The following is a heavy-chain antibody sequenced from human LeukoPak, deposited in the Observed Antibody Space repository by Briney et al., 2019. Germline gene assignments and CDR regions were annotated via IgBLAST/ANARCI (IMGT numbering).Heavy chain of an antibody. CDR3: AKDPRKGGYCSSTSCLNNFDY. V-gene: IGHV3-23*01. D-gene: IGHD2-2*01. CDR2: ISGSGGSA. Sequence: GGSLRLSCAASGFTFSNAWMSWVRQAPGKGLKWVSAISGSGGSAYYADSVKGRFTISRDSSKNTLYLQMNSLRAEDTAVYYCAKDPRKGGYCSSTSCLNNFDYWGQGTLVTVSS. CDR1: GFTFSNAW. J-gene: IGHJ4*02.